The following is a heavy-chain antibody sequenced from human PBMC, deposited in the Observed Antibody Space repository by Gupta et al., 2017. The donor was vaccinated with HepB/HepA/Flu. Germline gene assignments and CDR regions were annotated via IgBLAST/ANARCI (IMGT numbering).Heavy chain of an antibody. D-gene: IGHD2-15*01. V-gene: IGHV3-43*02. CDR1: GFTFDDYA. CDR3: AKDRSLVVVAAELCPGYGMDV. CDR2: ISGDGGST. J-gene: IGHJ6*02. Sequence: EVQLVESGGGVVQPGGSLRLSCAASGFTFDDYAMHWVRQAPGKGLEWVSLISGDGGSTYYADSVKGRVTISRDNSKNSLYRQMNSLRTEDNALYDCAKDRSLVVVAAELCPGYGMDVWGQGTTVTVSS.